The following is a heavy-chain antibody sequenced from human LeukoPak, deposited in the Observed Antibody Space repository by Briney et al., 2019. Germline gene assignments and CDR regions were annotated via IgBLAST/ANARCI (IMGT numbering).Heavy chain of an antibody. Sequence: ASVKVSCKASGYTFTSYGISWVRQAPGQGLEWMGWISAYNGNTNYAQKLQGRVTMTTDTSTSTAYSELRSLRSDDTAVYYCAREGSITRVRGVINYWGQGTLVTVSS. V-gene: IGHV1-18*01. CDR2: ISAYNGNT. D-gene: IGHD3-10*01. CDR1: GYTFTSYG. J-gene: IGHJ4*02. CDR3: AREGSITRVRGVINY.